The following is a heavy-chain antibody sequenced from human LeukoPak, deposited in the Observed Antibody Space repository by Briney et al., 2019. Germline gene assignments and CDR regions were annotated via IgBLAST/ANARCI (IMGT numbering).Heavy chain of an antibody. CDR2: FDPEDGET. V-gene: IGHV1-24*01. CDR1: GYTLTELS. Sequence: ASVKVSCKVSGYTLTELSMHWVRQAPGKGLEWMGGFDPEDGETIYAQKFQGRVTMTEDTSTDTAYMELSSLRSEDTAVCYCATDRLYYDSRGRLGYWGQGTLVTVSS. D-gene: IGHD3-22*01. J-gene: IGHJ4*02. CDR3: ATDRLYYDSRGRLGY.